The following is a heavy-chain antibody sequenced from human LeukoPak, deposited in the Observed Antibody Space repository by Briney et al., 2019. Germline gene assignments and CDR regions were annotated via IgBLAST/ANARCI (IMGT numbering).Heavy chain of an antibody. CDR1: GGTFSSYA. CDR3: ARGEAVWVVAATPFDY. Sequence: SVKVSCKASGGTFSSYAISWVRQAPEQGLEWMGRIIPIFGTADYAQKFQGRVTITTDESTSTAYMELSSLRSEDTAVYYCARGEAVWVVAATPFDYWGQGTLVTVSS. D-gene: IGHD2-15*01. J-gene: IGHJ4*02. V-gene: IGHV1-69*05. CDR2: IIPIFGTA.